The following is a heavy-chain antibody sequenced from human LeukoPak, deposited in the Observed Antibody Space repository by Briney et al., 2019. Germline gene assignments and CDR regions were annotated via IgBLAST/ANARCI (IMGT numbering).Heavy chain of an antibody. V-gene: IGHV3-48*03. D-gene: IGHD3-22*01. J-gene: IGHJ4*02. Sequence: GGSLRLSRAASGFTFSSYEMNWVRQAPGKGLEWVSYISSSGSTIYYADSVKGRFTIDRDNSKNTVYLQMNSLRPDDTAIYFCARQEARSYYYEGLDYWGQGNLVTVSS. CDR3: ARQEARSYYYEGLDY. CDR2: ISSSGSTI. CDR1: GFTFSSYE.